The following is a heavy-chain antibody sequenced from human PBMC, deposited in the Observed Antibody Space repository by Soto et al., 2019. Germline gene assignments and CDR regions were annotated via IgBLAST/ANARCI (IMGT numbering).Heavy chain of an antibody. CDR2: IYYSGST. CDR1: GGSISSYY. Sequence: SETLSLTCTVSGGSISSYYWSWIRQPPGKGLEWIGYIYYSGSTNYNPSLKSRVTISVDTSKNQFSLKLGSVTAADTAVYYCARDLVGAAGAPWGQGTLVTVSS. D-gene: IGHD1-26*01. V-gene: IGHV4-59*01. J-gene: IGHJ5*02. CDR3: ARDLVGAAGAP.